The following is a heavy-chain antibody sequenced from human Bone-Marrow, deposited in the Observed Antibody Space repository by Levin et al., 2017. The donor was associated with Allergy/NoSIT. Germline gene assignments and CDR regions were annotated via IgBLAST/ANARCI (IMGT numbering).Heavy chain of an antibody. D-gene: IGHD2-8*01. CDR1: GFTLNGYM. V-gene: IGHV3-21*04. CDR3: ARTSTCTTGVCYPTFDI. CDR2: MTSGAGHK. J-gene: IGHJ4*02. Sequence: GGSLRLSCVASGFTLNGYMMNWVRQTPGKGLEWVSSMTSGAGHKAHAASVEGRFTVSRDNAKNSLYLQMNGLRDDDTGIYYCARTSTCTTGVCYPTFDIWGQGALVTVSS.